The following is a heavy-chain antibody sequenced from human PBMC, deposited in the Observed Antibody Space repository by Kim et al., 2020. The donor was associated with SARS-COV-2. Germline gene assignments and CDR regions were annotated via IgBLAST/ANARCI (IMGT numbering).Heavy chain of an antibody. CDR2: ISSSSSYI. V-gene: IGHV3-21*01. J-gene: IGHJ4*02. Sequence: GGSLRLSCAASGFTFSSYSMNWVRQAPGKGLEWVSSISSSSSYIYYADSVKGRFTISTDNAKNSLYLQMNSLRAEDTAVYYCARGGVDTAMVDYFDYWGQGTLVTVSS. CDR3: ARGGVDTAMVDYFDY. CDR1: GFTFSSYS. D-gene: IGHD5-18*01.